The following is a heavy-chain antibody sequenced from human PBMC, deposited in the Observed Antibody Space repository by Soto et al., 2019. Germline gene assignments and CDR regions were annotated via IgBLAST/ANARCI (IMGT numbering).Heavy chain of an antibody. CDR2: IYHSGST. CDR1: GYSISSGYY. Sequence: KASETLSLTCAVSGYSISSGYYWGWIRQPPGKGLEWIGSIYHSGSTYYNPSLKSRVTISVDTSKNQFSLKLSSVTAADTAVYYCARILGYCSGGSCYRVNWFDPWGQGTLVTVSS. J-gene: IGHJ5*02. V-gene: IGHV4-38-2*01. CDR3: ARILGYCSGGSCYRVNWFDP. D-gene: IGHD2-15*01.